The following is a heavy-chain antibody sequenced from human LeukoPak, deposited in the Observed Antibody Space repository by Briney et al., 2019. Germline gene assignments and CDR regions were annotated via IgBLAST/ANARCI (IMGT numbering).Heavy chain of an antibody. J-gene: IGHJ4*01. CDR1: GGSIDTYY. CDR3: AGRGLSTGWTFDY. Sequence: PSETLSLTCSVSGGSIDTYYWSWIRQPAGKGLEWTAQIHTSGRTDFNPSLKSRVSISMDTPNNQFSLMISSVTAADTAIYYCAGRGLSTGWTFDYWGHGTLVTVSS. V-gene: IGHV4-4*07. CDR2: IHTSGRT. D-gene: IGHD6-19*01.